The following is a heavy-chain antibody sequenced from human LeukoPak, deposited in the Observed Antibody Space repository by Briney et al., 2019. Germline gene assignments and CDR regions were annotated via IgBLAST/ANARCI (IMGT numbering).Heavy chain of an antibody. D-gene: IGHD5/OR15-5a*01. Sequence: MSSETQSLTCAVYGGSFSGYYWSWVRQPPGKGLEWIGEINHSGSTNYNPSLKSRVTISVDTSKNQFSLKLSSVTAADTAVYYCATLRRSNGMDVWGKGTTVTVSS. CDR2: INHSGST. V-gene: IGHV4-34*01. CDR1: GGSFSGYY. CDR3: ATLRRSNGMDV. J-gene: IGHJ6*04.